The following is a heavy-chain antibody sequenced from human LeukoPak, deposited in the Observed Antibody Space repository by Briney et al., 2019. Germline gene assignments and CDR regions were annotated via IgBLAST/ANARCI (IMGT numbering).Heavy chain of an antibody. D-gene: IGHD3-10*01. J-gene: IGHJ5*02. CDR3: ARGRGLIGTSRFDP. V-gene: IGHV1-3*01. CDR1: GYTFSNSG. Sequence: ASVKVSCKTSGYTFSNSGLHWVRQAPGQSLEWMGWINAGNGNRKYSQKFQDRLTITRDTSASTVYMELNSLKPEDTAMYFCARGRGLIGTSRFDPWGQGTLVIVSS. CDR2: INAGNGNR.